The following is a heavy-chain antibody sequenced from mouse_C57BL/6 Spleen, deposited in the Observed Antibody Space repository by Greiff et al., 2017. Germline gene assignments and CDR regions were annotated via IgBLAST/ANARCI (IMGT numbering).Heavy chain of an antibody. V-gene: IGHV1-42*01. D-gene: IGHD1-1*01. Sequence: VQLQQSGPELVKPGASVKISCKASGYSFTGYYMNWVKQSPEKSLEWIGEINPSTGGTTYNQKFKAKATLTVDKSSSTAYMQLKSLTSEDSAVYYCARTTVVAQRAMDYWGQGTSVTVSS. CDR3: ARTTVVAQRAMDY. CDR2: INPSTGGT. CDR1: GYSFTGYY. J-gene: IGHJ4*01.